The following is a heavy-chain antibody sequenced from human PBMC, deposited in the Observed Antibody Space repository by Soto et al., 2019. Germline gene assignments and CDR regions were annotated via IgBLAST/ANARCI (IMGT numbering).Heavy chain of an antibody. CDR2: ISYDGSNK. V-gene: IGHV3-30-3*01. CDR3: ARDLYDYGDYEDSDYYYYYGMDV. J-gene: IGHJ6*02. CDR1: GFTFSSYA. Sequence: SLRLSCAASGFTFSSYAMHWVRQAPGKGLEWVAVISYDGSNKYYADSVKGRFTISRDNSKNTLYLQMNSLRAEDTAVYYCARDLYDYGDYEDSDYYYYYGMDVWGQGTTVTVSS. D-gene: IGHD4-17*01.